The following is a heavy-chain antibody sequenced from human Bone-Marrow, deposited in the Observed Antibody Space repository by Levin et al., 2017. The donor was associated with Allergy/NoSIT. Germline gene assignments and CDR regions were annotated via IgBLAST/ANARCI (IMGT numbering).Heavy chain of an antibody. CDR3: ARDDLTTVTTLDF. Sequence: GGSLRLSCAASGFTFRNYAMHWVRQAPGKGLEWVAIKSHDGSNKYYADSVKGRFTISRDDSKNTLYLQMNSLRVDDTAVYYCARDDLTTVTTLDFWGRGTLVTVSS. V-gene: IGHV3-30-3*01. D-gene: IGHD4-17*01. CDR1: GFTFRNYA. J-gene: IGHJ4*02. CDR2: KSHDGSNK.